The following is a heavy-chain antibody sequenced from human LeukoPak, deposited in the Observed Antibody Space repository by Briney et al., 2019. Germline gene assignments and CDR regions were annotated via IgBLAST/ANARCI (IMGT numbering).Heavy chain of an antibody. CDR3: ARDFYWGYYYAMDV. CDR2: ISVGSTFI. D-gene: IGHD2-21*01. J-gene: IGHJ6*02. V-gene: IGHV3-21*05. Sequence: GGSLRLSCAASGISFSNYWMSWVRQTPGKGLEWLSYISVGSTFIYYANSVRGRFTISRDNAKNSLYLQMNSLRAEDTAVYYCARDFYWGYYYAMDVWGQGTTVTVSS. CDR1: GISFSNYW.